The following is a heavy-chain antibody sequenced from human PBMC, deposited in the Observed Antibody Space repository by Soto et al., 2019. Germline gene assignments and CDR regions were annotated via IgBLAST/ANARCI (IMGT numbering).Heavy chain of an antibody. CDR3: ASLYDSSGYIDY. D-gene: IGHD3-22*01. Sequence: PGGSLRLSCAASGFTFSSYAMSWVRQAPGKGLEWVSAISGSGGSTYYADSVKGQVTISADKSISTAYLQWSSLKASDTAMYYCASLYDSSGYIDYWGQGTLVTVSS. CDR1: GFTFSSYA. J-gene: IGHJ4*02. V-gene: IGHV3-23*01. CDR2: ISGSGGST.